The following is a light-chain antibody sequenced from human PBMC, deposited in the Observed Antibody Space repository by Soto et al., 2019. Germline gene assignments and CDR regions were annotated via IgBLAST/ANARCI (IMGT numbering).Light chain of an antibody. CDR3: SSYTTSGTRV. CDR2: EVS. V-gene: IGLV2-14*01. CDR1: TRDFGGYSF. J-gene: IGLJ1*01. Sequence: QSALTQPASVSGSPGQSITISCTGTTRDFGGYSFVSWYQLHPGKAPKLMIYEVSNRPSGVSNRFSGSKSGNTASLTISGLQAEYESDYYCSSYTTSGTRVFGTGTKLTVL.